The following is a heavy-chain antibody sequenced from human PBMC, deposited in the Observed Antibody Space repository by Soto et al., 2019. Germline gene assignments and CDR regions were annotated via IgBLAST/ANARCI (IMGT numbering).Heavy chain of an antibody. V-gene: IGHV3-30-3*01. Sequence: GGPLSLSCPASGFTFSSDAMHWVRQAPGKGLEWVAVISYDGSNKYYADSVKGRFTISRDNSKNTLYLQVNSLRAEDTAVYYCARDIAARFDYWGQGTLVTVSS. D-gene: IGHD6-6*01. CDR1: GFTFSSDA. CDR3: ARDIAARFDY. J-gene: IGHJ4*02. CDR2: ISYDGSNK.